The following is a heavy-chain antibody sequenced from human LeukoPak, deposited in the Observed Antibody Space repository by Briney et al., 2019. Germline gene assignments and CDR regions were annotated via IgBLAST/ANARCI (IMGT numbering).Heavy chain of an antibody. J-gene: IGHJ4*02. D-gene: IGHD4-23*01. Sequence: GGSLRLSCAASGFTFSSSAMSWVRQAPGKGLEWVAVISYDVIKKYYADSVEGRFTISRDNSKNTLYLQMNSLRPEDTAVYYCAKDDGDGGHFDYWGQGTLVTVSS. CDR1: GFTFSSSA. V-gene: IGHV3-30*18. CDR3: AKDDGDGGHFDY. CDR2: ISYDVIKK.